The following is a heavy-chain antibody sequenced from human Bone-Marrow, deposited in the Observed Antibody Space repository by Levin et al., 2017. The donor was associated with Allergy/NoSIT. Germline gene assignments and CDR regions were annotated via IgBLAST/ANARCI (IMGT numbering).Heavy chain of an antibody. CDR2: ISGSATNT. CDR3: AKDNYHRRRDGLATVTTGGMDV. D-gene: IGHD4-17*01. Sequence: GGSLRLSCPASAFTFSNYVMSWVRQAPGKGLEWVSTISGSATNTYYADSVQGRFTISRDNSKNTLSLQMNSLRAEDTAIYYCAKDNYHRRRDGLATVTTGGMDVWGQGTTVTVSS. J-gene: IGHJ6*02. V-gene: IGHV3-23*01. CDR1: AFTFSNYV.